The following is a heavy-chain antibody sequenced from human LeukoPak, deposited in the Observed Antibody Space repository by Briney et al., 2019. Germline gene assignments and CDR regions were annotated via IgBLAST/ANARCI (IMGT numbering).Heavy chain of an antibody. CDR1: GYTFTSYD. D-gene: IGHD5-24*01. V-gene: IGHV1-8*01. CDR3: ARDRGVEMATISRWFDP. Sequence: GASVNVSCKASGYTFTSYDINWVRQATGQGLEWMGWMNPNSGNTGYAQKLQGRVTMTRNTSKSTAYMALSSLRSEDTAVYYCARDRGVEMATISRWFDPWGQGTLVTVSS. J-gene: IGHJ5*02. CDR2: MNPNSGNT.